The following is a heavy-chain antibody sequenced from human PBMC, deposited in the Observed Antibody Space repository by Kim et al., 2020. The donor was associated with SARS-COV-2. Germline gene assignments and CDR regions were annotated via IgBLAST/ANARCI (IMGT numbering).Heavy chain of an antibody. CDR2: IYSGGST. Sequence: GGSLRLSCAASGFTVSSNYMSWVRQAPGKGLEWVSVIYSGGSTYYADSVKGRFTISRDNSKNTLYLQMNSLRAEDTAVYYCARTHSSGWAGYYYYYGMDVWGQGTTVTVSS. V-gene: IGHV3-53*01. J-gene: IGHJ6*02. D-gene: IGHD6-19*01. CDR3: ARTHSSGWAGYYYYYGMDV. CDR1: GFTVSSNY.